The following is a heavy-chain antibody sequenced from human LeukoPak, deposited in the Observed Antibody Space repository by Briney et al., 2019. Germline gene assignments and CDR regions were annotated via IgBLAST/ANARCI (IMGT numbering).Heavy chain of an antibody. V-gene: IGHV1-2*02. CDR2: INPNSGVT. D-gene: IGHD6-13*01. J-gene: IGHJ5*02. CDR3: ARGGDSSSWYGWFDP. Sequence: ASVKASCKASGYTFTDYYMHWVRQAPGQGLEWMGWINPNSGVTMYAQNFQGRVTMTRDTSISTAYMDLSRLRSDDTAVYYCARGGDSSSWYGWFDPWGQGTLVTVSS. CDR1: GYTFTDYY.